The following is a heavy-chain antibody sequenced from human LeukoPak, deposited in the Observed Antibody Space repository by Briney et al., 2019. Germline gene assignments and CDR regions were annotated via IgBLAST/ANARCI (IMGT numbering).Heavy chain of an antibody. V-gene: IGHV4-34*01. J-gene: IGHJ6*03. D-gene: IGHD6-13*01. CDR2: FNHSGST. CDR1: GGSFSGYY. CDR3: ARLSGSWDYYYYYYMDV. Sequence: SETLSLTCAVYGGSFSGYYWSWIRQPPGEGREWFGEFNHSGSTNSNTSLKSRVTISVDTSKNQFSLKLSSVTAADTAVYYYARLSGSWDYYYYYYMDVWGKGTTVTISS.